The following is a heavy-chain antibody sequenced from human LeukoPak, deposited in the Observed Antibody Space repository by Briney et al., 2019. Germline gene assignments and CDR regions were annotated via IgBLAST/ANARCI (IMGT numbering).Heavy chain of an antibody. CDR3: AKNPYGDYPYYYNMDV. CDR1: GFTFSSYA. Sequence: PGGSLRLSCAASGFTFSSYAMNWVRQAPGKGLEWVSAISGRGGSTYYADSVKGRFTISRDNSKNTLYLQMNSLRAEDTAVYYCAKNPYGDYPYYYNMDVWGQGTTVTVSS. D-gene: IGHD4-17*01. V-gene: IGHV3-23*01. J-gene: IGHJ6*02. CDR2: ISGRGGST.